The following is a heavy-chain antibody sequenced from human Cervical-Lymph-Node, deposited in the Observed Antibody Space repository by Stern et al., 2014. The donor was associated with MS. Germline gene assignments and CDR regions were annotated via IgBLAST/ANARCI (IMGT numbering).Heavy chain of an antibody. V-gene: IGHV2-5*02. J-gene: IGHJ4*02. CDR2: IYWDDPK. Sequence: QITLKESGPALVKPTQTLTLTCTFSGFSLSTSGLGVGWIRQPPGEALYCLAYIYWDDPKRYSPSLKSRLTITKDSSKNQVVLTLTNVDPVDTATYFCAHRTAGPFDYWGQGTLVTVSS. CDR1: GFSLSTSGLG. CDR3: AHRTAGPFDY.